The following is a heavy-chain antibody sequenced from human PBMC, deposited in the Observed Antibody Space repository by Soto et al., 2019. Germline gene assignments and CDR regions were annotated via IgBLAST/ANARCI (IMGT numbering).Heavy chain of an antibody. CDR1: GGSITSRGYY. CDR2: INHSGST. Sequence: SETLSLTCSVSGGSITSRGYYWSWIRQRPGKGLEWIGEINHSGSTNYNPSLKSRVTISVDTSKNQFSLKLSSVTAADTAVYYCATTYGGDPYYYYGMDVWGQGTTVTVSS. D-gene: IGHD2-21*02. V-gene: IGHV4-34*01. CDR3: ATTYGGDPYYYYGMDV. J-gene: IGHJ6*02.